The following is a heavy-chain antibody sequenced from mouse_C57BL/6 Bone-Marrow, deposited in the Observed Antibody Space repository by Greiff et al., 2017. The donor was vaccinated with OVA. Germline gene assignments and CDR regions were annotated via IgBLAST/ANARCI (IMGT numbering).Heavy chain of an antibody. CDR1: GYTFTEYT. D-gene: IGHD1-1*01. J-gene: IGHJ2*01. CDR3: ARHEDRYYGSLYFDY. CDR2: FYPGSGSI. Sequence: VKLMESGAELVKPGASVKLSCKASGYTFTEYTIHWVKQRSGQGLEWIGWFYPGSGSIKYNEKFKDKATLTADKSSSTVYMELSRLTSEDSAVYFCARHEDRYYGSLYFDYWGQGTTLTVSS. V-gene: IGHV1-62-2*01.